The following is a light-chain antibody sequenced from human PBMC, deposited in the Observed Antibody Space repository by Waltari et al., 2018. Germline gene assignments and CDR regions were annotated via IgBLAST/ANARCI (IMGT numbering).Light chain of an antibody. Sequence: QSALTQPASVSGSPGPSNTISCSGTSSDVGGYYSVSWYQQHPGKAPKLMIYDVNNRPAGVSNRCSGSKSGNTASLTISGLQAEDEADYYCSSYTRSSTLGVFGGGTKLTVL. J-gene: IGLJ3*02. V-gene: IGLV2-14*03. CDR2: DVN. CDR1: SSDVGGYYS. CDR3: SSYTRSSTLGV.